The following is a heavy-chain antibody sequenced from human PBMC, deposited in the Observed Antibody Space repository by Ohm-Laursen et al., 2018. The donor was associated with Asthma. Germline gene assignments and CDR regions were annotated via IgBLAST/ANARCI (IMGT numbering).Heavy chain of an antibody. J-gene: IGHJ5*02. CDR2: ISTASTFI. Sequence: SLRLSCAASGYTFSRYSIHWIRQAPGKGLEWVASISTASTFIYYADSVRGRFTISRDNAKDSLSLQMNSLRAEDTAVYYCSRIDQDLNSSPCYHWFEPWGQGTLVTGSP. V-gene: IGHV3-21*01. CDR1: GYTFSRYS. D-gene: IGHD2-15*01. CDR3: SRIDQDLNSSPCYHWFEP.